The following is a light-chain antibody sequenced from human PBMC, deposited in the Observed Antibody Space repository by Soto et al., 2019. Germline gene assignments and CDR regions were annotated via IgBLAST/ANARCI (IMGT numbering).Light chain of an antibody. J-gene: IGLJ1*01. CDR2: EVS. V-gene: IGLV2-14*01. Sequence: QSVLTQPASVSVSPGQSITISCTGTSSDVGDYNYVSWYQQHPGKAPKLMIYEVSNRPSGVSNRFSGSKSGNTASLTISGLQAEDEADYYCSSYTGSSTYVFGTGTKVTVL. CDR1: SSDVGDYNY. CDR3: SSYTGSSTYV.